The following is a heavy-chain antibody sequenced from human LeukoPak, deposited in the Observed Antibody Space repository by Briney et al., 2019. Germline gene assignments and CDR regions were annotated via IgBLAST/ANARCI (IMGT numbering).Heavy chain of an antibody. Sequence: ASVKVSCKASGYTFTSYDINWVRQATGQGLEWMGWMNPNSGNTGYAQKFQGRVTMTRNTSIRTAYMELSSLRSEDTAVYYCARAPSREDYGDHYWLDLGGQGTLVTVST. CDR3: ARAPSREDYGDHYWLDL. D-gene: IGHD4-17*01. V-gene: IGHV1-8*01. CDR1: GYTFTSYD. CDR2: MNPNSGNT. J-gene: IGHJ5*02.